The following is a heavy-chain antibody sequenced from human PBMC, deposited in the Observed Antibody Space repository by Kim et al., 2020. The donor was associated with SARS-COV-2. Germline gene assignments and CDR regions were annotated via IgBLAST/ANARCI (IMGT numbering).Heavy chain of an antibody. Sequence: YYTPSLKSRVPLSVEPSKNQCSLKMNSVTAADTSVFYCARHLTGSSWFDYWGQGTLVTVSS. CDR3: ARHLTGSSWFDY. D-gene: IGHD6-13*01. J-gene: IGHJ4*02. V-gene: IGHV4-39*01.